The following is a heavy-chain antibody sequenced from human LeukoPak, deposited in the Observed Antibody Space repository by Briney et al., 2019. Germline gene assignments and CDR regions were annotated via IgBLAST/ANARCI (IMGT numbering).Heavy chain of an antibody. CDR3: ARGSVRGEFDP. V-gene: IGHV4-59*01. D-gene: IGHD3-10*01. CDR2: IYYTGST. J-gene: IGHJ5*02. CDR1: GGSISTYY. Sequence: SETLSLTCTVSGGSISTYYWSWVRQPPGKGLEWIGYIYYTGSTDYNPSLKSRVTMSVDTSKNQFSLKLSSVTAADTAVYSCARGSVRGEFDPWGQGTLVTVSS.